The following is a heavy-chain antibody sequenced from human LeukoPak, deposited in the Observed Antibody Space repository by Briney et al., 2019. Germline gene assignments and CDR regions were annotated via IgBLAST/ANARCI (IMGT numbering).Heavy chain of an antibody. D-gene: IGHD1-26*01. V-gene: IGHV4-39*07. CDR2: LYYSGST. Sequence: SETLSLTCTVSGGSISSSSYYWGWIRQPPGKGLEWIGSLYYSGSTYYNPSLKSRVTISVDTSKNQFSLKLSSVTAADTAVYYCARVKWERRVDWFDPWGQGTLVTVSS. CDR3: ARVKWERRVDWFDP. CDR1: GGSISSSSYY. J-gene: IGHJ5*02.